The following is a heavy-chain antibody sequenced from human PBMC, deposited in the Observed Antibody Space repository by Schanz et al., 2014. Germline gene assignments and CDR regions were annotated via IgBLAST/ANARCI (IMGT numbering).Heavy chain of an antibody. Sequence: VQLVESGGDLVKPGGSLRLSCAASGFTFSSYGMHWVRQAPGKGLEWVAIIWYDGSNKYYADSVKGRFTISRDNSKNTLFLQMSSLRAEDTAVYYCARDGDFDYWGQGTLXTVSS. CDR2: IWYDGSNK. J-gene: IGHJ4*02. V-gene: IGHV3-33*01. CDR1: GFTFSSYG. CDR3: ARDGDFDY.